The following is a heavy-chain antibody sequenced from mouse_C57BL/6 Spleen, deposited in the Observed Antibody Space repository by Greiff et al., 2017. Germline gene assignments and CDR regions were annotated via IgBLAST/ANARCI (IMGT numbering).Heavy chain of an antibody. J-gene: IGHJ1*03. D-gene: IGHD1-1*01. CDR2: IHPNSGST. Sequence: VKLKQPGAELVKPGASVKLSCKASGYTFTSYWMHWVKQRPGQGLEWIGMIHPNSGSTNYTEKFKSKATLTVDKSSSTAYMQLSSLTSEDSAVXYWASSHLDDGSRAPYWYFDVWGTGTTVTVSS. CDR3: ASSHLDDGSRAPYWYFDV. V-gene: IGHV1-64*01. CDR1: GYTFTSYW.